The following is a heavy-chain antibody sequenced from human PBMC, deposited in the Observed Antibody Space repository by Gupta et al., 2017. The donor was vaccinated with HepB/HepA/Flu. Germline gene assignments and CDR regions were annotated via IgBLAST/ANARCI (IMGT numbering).Heavy chain of an antibody. CDR3: AKSSVCRLLDP. CDR2: IHHTGAT. J-gene: IGHJ5*02. Sequence: QVQLQESGPRLVKPSGTLSLTCTVSGDSISGADWWTWVRQPPGKGLEWRAEIHHTGATNYNPSRRRRVTISIDTSKNHFSLELTSVTAADTAVYFCAKSSVCRLLDPWGKGNLVTVSS. CDR1: GDSISGADW. V-gene: IGHV4-4*02.